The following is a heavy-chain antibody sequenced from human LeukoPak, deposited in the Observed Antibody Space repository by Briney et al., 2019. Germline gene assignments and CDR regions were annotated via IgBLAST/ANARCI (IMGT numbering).Heavy chain of an antibody. CDR1: GFTFNTFD. J-gene: IGHJ4*02. D-gene: IGHD1-26*01. Sequence: GGSLRLSCAASGFTFNTFDMTWVRQAPGKGLEWVSYISSGSSSRYYADSVKGRFTISRDNAKNSLYLQMNSLRAEDTAVYYCARVPQGMWGYFDYWGQGTLVTVSS. CDR3: ARVPQGMWGYFDY. CDR2: ISSGSSSR. V-gene: IGHV3-48*01.